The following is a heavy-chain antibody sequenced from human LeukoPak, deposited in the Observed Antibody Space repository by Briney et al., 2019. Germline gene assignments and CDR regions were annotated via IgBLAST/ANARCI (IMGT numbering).Heavy chain of an antibody. CDR3: AKDSVTTAPGIDY. Sequence: GSLRLSCAASGFTFSSYAMHWVRQAPGKGLEWVAVISYDGSNKYYADSVKGRFTISRDNSKNTLYLQMNSLRAEDTAVYYCAKDSVTTAPGIDYWGQGTLVTVSS. J-gene: IGHJ4*02. V-gene: IGHV3-30*04. D-gene: IGHD4-17*01. CDR1: GFTFSSYA. CDR2: ISYDGSNK.